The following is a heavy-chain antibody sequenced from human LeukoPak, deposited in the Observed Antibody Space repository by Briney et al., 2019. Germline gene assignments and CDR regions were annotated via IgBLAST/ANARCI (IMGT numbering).Heavy chain of an antibody. V-gene: IGHV3-7*01. CDR2: IKQDGSEK. J-gene: IGHJ4*02. Sequence: GGSLRLSCAASGFTFSSYWMSWVRQAPGKGLEWVANIKQDGSEKYYVDSVKGRFTISRDNAKNSLYLQMNSLRAEDTAVYYCARVVYYYGSGSYPDWGQGTLVTVSS. CDR3: ARVVYYYGSGSYPD. CDR1: GFTFSSYW. D-gene: IGHD3-10*01.